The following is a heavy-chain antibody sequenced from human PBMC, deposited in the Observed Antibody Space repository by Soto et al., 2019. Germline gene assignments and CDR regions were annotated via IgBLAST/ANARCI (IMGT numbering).Heavy chain of an antibody. D-gene: IGHD1-7*01. CDR1: GFTFSRYS. Sequence: EVQLVESGGGLVKPGGSLRLSCAASGFTFSRYSMNWVRQAPGKGLEWVSSISSSSSYIYYADSVKGRFTISRDNAKNSLDLQMNSLRAEDTAVYYCARDNDWNYELNWGQGTLVTVSS. CDR3: ARDNDWNYELN. J-gene: IGHJ4*02. CDR2: ISSSSSYI. V-gene: IGHV3-21*01.